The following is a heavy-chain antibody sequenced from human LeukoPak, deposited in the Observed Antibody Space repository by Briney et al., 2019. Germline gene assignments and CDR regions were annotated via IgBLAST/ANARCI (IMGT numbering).Heavy chain of an antibody. CDR2: IWYDGSNK. CDR1: GFTFSSYA. D-gene: IGHD3-22*01. CDR3: ARDQDFRGYYDSSGYYFDY. J-gene: IGHJ4*02. Sequence: GGSLRLSCAASGFTFSSYAMHWVRQAPGKGLEWVAVIWYDGSNKYYADSVKGRFTISRDNSKNTLYLQMNSLRAKDTAVYYCARDQDFRGYYDSSGYYFDYWGQGTLVIVSS. V-gene: IGHV3-33*08.